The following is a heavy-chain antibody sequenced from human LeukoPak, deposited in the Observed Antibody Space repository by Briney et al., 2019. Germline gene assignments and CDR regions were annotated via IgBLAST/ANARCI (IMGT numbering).Heavy chain of an antibody. D-gene: IGHD3-10*01. V-gene: IGHV1-3*01. CDR2: INAGNGNT. Sequence: RASVKVSCKASGYTFTSYAMHWVRQAPGQRLEWMGWINAGNGNTKYSQKFQGRVTITRDTSASTAYMELSSLRSEDTAVYYCARDYYEYPEILLCLDYWGQGTLVTVSS. CDR3: ARDYYEYPEILLCLDY. J-gene: IGHJ4*02. CDR1: GYTFTSYA.